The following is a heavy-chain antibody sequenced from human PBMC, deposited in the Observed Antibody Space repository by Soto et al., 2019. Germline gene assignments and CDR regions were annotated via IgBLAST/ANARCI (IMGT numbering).Heavy chain of an antibody. J-gene: IGHJ4*02. V-gene: IGHV3-33*01. CDR1: GFTFSSYG. CDR3: ARDCAGYSCGWYQRGRFDY. Sequence: QVQLVESGGGVVQPGRSLRLSCAASGFTFSSYGMHWVRQAPGKGLEWVAVIWYDASNKYYADSVKGRFTISRDNSKKXLKXQMNTLRAEDTAVYYCARDCAGYSCGWYQRGRFDYWGQGTLVTVSS. D-gene: IGHD6-19*01. CDR2: IWYDASNK.